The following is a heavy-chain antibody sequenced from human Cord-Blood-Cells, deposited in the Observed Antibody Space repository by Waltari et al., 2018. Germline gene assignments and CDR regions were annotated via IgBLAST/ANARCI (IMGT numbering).Heavy chain of an antibody. V-gene: IGHV3-21*01. CDR2: ISSSSSYI. CDR1: GFTFSSSG. Sequence: EVQLVESGGGLVKPGGSLRLSCQASGFTFSSSGMNWVRQAPGKGLEWVSSISSSSSYIYYADSVKGRFTISRDNAKNSLYLQMNSLRAEDTAVYYCARDSRGYCSSTSCYDAFDIWGQGTMVTVSS. J-gene: IGHJ3*02. CDR3: ARDSRGYCSSTSCYDAFDI. D-gene: IGHD2-2*01.